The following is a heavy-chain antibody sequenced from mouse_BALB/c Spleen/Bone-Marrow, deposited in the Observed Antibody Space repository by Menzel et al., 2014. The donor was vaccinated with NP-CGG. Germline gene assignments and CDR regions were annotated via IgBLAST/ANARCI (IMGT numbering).Heavy chain of an antibody. J-gene: IGHJ2*01. Sequence: EVKLVESGPSLVKPSQTLSLTCSVTGDSIXSGYWNWIRKFPGNKLEYMGYISYSGSTYYNPSLKSRISITRDTSKNQFYLQLNSVTTEDTATYYCASYGNSYFDYWGQGTTLTVSS. V-gene: IGHV3-8*02. CDR2: ISYSGST. CDR1: GDSIXSGY. D-gene: IGHD2-1*01. CDR3: ASYGNSYFDY.